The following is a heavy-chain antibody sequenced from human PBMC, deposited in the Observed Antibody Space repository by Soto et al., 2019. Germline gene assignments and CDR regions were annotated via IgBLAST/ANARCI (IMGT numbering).Heavy chain of an antibody. V-gene: IGHV3-23*01. CDR1: GFTFSRDG. CDR2: ITDNGRST. J-gene: IGHJ4*02. Sequence: PGGSLRLSCAASGFTFSRDGMSWVRQAPGKGLEWVSLITDNGRSTYHADSVKGRFTISRDNTKNTLFLQMNSLRAEDTAVYYCAKERATTTAFDYWGQGALVTVSS. D-gene: IGHD4-17*01. CDR3: AKERATTTAFDY.